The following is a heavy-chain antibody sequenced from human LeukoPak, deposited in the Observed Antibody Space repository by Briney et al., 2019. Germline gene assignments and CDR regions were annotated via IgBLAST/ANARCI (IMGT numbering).Heavy chain of an antibody. V-gene: IGHV4-59*01. J-gene: IGHJ4*02. D-gene: IGHD6-19*01. CDR1: GGSISTYY. CDR2: IYYNEST. Sequence: SETLSLTCTVSGGSISTYYWSWIRQPVGKGLEWIGYIYYNESTNYNPSVKSRVTISADTSKSQFSLKLRSVTAADTAVYYCARGRWLVNYWGQGTLVTVSS. CDR3: ARGRWLVNY.